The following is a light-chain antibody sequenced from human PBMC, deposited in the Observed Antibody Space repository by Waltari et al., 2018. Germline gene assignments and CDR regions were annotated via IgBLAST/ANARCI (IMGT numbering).Light chain of an antibody. CDR1: QGIRSW. CDR2: ATS. Sequence: DIQMTQSPPSVSASVGDRVTITCRASQGIRSWLSWYQQKPGKAPKLLIYATSNLQSGVPSRFSGSGSGTECTLTISSLQPEDVATYYCQEANSFPLTFGGGTKVEI. V-gene: IGKV1-12*01. CDR3: QEANSFPLT. J-gene: IGKJ4*01.